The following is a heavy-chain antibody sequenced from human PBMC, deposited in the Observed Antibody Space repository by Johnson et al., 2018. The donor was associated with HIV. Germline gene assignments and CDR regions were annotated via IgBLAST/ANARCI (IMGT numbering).Heavy chain of an antibody. CDR3: AKTEDAFDI. J-gene: IGHJ3*02. CDR1: GFTFDEYG. CDR2: VNWNGGST. Sequence: QLVESWGGLERPGGSLRLSCVGSGFTFDEYGMSWFRQVPGKGLEWVSGVNWNGGSTGYADFVKGRFTISRDNSKNTLYLQMNSMRAEDTAVYYCAKTEDAFDIWGQGTMVTVSS. V-gene: IGHV3-20*04.